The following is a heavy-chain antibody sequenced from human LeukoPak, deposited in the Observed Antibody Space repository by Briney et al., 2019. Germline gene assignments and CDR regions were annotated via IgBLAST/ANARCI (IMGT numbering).Heavy chain of an antibody. CDR2: ISPLSTYI. Sequence: PRRSLRPSCAPSGFTFCDYSMNWLRQAPGKGLEWVSSISPLSTYIYYADSVKGRFTISRDNARNSLYLQMNSLRAEDTAVFYCARTGALDYFDYWGQGTLVTVSS. V-gene: IGHV3-21*01. CDR3: ARTGALDYFDY. J-gene: IGHJ4*02. D-gene: IGHD1-26*01. CDR1: GFTFCDYS.